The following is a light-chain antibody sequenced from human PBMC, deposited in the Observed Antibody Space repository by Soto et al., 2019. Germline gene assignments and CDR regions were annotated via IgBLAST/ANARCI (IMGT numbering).Light chain of an antibody. CDR3: AAWDATLSNWV. J-gene: IGLJ3*02. Sequence: QPVLTQPPSASGTPGQRVTISCSGSSSNIGSNFVFWYQHLPGTAPKLLIYRNNLRPSGVPDRFSGSKSGTSASLAVSGLRSEDEADYYCAAWDATLSNWVFGGGTKLTVL. V-gene: IGLV1-47*01. CDR1: SSNIGSNF. CDR2: RNN.